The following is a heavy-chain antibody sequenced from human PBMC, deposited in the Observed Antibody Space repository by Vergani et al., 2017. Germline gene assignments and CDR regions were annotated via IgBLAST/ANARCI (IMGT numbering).Heavy chain of an antibody. J-gene: IGHJ3*02. CDR3: ARVITQWLVRAFDI. D-gene: IGHD6-19*01. CDR2: INHSGST. Sequence: QVQLQQWGAGLLKPSETLSLTCAVYGGSFSGYYWSWIRQPPGKGLGWIGEINHSGSTNYNPSLKSRVTISVDTSKNQFSLKLSSVTAADTAVYYCARVITQWLVRAFDIWGQGTMVTVSS. CDR1: GGSFSGYY. V-gene: IGHV4-34*01.